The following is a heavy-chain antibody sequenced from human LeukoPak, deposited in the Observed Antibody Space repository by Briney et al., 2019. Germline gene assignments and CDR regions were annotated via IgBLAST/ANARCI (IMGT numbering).Heavy chain of an antibody. V-gene: IGHV4-61*02. Sequence: SETLSLTCTVSGVSITNDHYWGWIRQPPGKGLEWIGRIYTSGSTNYNPSLKSRVTISLDTSKNPFSLKLSSVTAADTAVYYCARGIAVAGRGDYFDYWGQGTLVTVSS. D-gene: IGHD6-19*01. CDR3: ARGIAVAGRGDYFDY. J-gene: IGHJ4*02. CDR1: GVSITNDHY. CDR2: IYTSGST.